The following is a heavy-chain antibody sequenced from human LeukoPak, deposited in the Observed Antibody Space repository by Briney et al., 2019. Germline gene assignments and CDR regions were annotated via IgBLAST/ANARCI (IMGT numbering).Heavy chain of an antibody. CDR2: IYSSGST. V-gene: IGHV4-59*12. CDR1: GDSISSYY. Sequence: PSETLSLTCTVSGDSISSYYWSWIRQPPGKGLEWIGYIYSSGSTDCNPSLKSRVTISVDTSKRQFSLKLSAVTAADTAVYYCARASQVYYFENWGQGTLVTVSS. CDR3: ARASQVYYFEN. J-gene: IGHJ4*02.